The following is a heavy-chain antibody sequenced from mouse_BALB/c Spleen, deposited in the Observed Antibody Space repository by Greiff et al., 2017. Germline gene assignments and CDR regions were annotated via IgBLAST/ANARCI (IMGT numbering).Heavy chain of an antibody. D-gene: IGHD2-1*01. CDR3: ARWEGNSGFDD. CDR2: IDPSDSET. CDR1: GYTFTSYW. J-gene: IGHJ2*01. V-gene: IGHV1-69*02. Sequence: QVQLQQPGAELVKPGAPVKLSCKASGYTFTSYWMNWVKHRPGRGLEWIGRIDPSDSETHYNQKFKDKATLTVDKSSSTAYIQLSSLTSEDSAVYYCARWEGNSGFDDWGQGTTLTVSS.